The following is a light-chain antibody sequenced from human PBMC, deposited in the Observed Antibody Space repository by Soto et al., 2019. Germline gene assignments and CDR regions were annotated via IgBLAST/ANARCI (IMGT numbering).Light chain of an antibody. V-gene: IGLV2-14*01. CDR1: SSDVGGYNY. CDR2: DVS. J-gene: IGLJ2*01. CDR3: SSYASSSTPHVV. Sequence: QSVLTQPASVSGSPGQSITISCTGTSSDVGGYNYVSWYQQDPGKAPKLMIYDVSNRPSEVSNRFSGSKSGNTASLTISGLQAEDEADYYCSSYASSSTPHVVFGGGTQLTVL.